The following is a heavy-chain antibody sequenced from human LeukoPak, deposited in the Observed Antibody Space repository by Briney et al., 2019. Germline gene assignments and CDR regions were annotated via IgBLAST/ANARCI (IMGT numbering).Heavy chain of an antibody. CDR3: AKDRLGYCSSTSCYVLASNWFDP. CDR1: GFTFSSYA. V-gene: IGHV3-23*01. Sequence: GGSLRLSCAASGFTFSSYAMSWVRQAPGKGLEWVSAISGSGGSTYYADSVKGRFTISRDDSKNTLYLQMNSLRAEDTAVYYCAKDRLGYCSSTSCYVLASNWFDPWGRGTLVTVSS. D-gene: IGHD2-2*01. J-gene: IGHJ5*02. CDR2: ISGSGGST.